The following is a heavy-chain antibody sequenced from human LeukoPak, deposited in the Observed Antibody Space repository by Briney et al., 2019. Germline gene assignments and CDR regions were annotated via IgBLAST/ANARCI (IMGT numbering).Heavy chain of an antibody. J-gene: IGHJ4*02. D-gene: IGHD6-19*01. CDR2: INPNSGFT. CDR1: GYTFTDDH. Sequence: ASVKVSCKASGYTFTDDHIHWVRQAPGQGLEWMGWINPNSGFTSYAQKFQGRVTMTRDTSINTAYMELSSLKSDDTAVFYCARMAPVAGPPYFDYWGQGTLVTVSS. CDR3: ARMAPVAGPPYFDY. V-gene: IGHV1-2*02.